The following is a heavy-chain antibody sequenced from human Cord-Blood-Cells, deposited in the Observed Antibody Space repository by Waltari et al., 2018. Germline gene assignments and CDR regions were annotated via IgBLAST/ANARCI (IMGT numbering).Heavy chain of an antibody. J-gene: IGHJ3*02. Sequence: QVQLQQWGAGLLKPSETLSLTCAVYGGSFSGYYWSWIRQPPGKGLEWIGEINHSGSPNYNPSRKSRVTISVDTSKNQFSRKLSSVTAADTAVYYCARVVDYGDAFDIWGQGTMVTVSS. CDR1: GGSFSGYY. CDR3: ARVVDYGDAFDI. D-gene: IGHD4-17*01. CDR2: INHSGSP. V-gene: IGHV4-34*01.